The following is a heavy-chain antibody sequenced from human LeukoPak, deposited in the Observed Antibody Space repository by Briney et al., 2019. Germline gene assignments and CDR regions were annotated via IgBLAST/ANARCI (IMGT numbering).Heavy chain of an antibody. Sequence: SETLSLTCTVSGGSISSYYWSWIRQPPGKGLEWIGYIYYSGSTNYNPSLKSRVTISVDTSKNQFSLKLSSVTAADTAVYYCARYSGSYYPCFDYWGQGTLVTVSS. CDR1: GGSISSYY. CDR3: ARYSGSYYPCFDY. V-gene: IGHV4-59*01. J-gene: IGHJ4*02. D-gene: IGHD1-26*01. CDR2: IYYSGST.